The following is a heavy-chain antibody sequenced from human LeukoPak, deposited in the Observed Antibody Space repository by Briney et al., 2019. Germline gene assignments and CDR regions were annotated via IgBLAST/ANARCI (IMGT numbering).Heavy chain of an antibody. CDR1: GGSFSGYY. CDR2: INHSGST. Sequence: SETLSLTGAVYGGSFSGYYWGWIRQPPGEGLEWIGEINHSGSTNYNPSLKSRVTISVDTSKNQFSLKLSSVTAADTAVYYCARGLFTVTPFDYWGQGTLVTVSS. J-gene: IGHJ4*02. V-gene: IGHV4-34*01. D-gene: IGHD4-17*01. CDR3: ARGLFTVTPFDY.